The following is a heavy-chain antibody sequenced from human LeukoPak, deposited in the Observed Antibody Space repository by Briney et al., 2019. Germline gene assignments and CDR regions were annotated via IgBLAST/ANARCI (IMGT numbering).Heavy chain of an antibody. CDR1: GGSMSSYY. D-gene: IGHD1-26*01. V-gene: IGHV4-59*01. CDR3: ARDEGGGTYDY. Sequence: SETLSLTCTVSGGSMSSYYWSWIRQPPGKGLEWIGYIYYSGSTNYNPSLKSRVTISVDTSKKQFSLKLSSVTAADTAVYYWARDEGGGTYDYWGQGTLVTVSS. CDR2: IYYSGST. J-gene: IGHJ4*02.